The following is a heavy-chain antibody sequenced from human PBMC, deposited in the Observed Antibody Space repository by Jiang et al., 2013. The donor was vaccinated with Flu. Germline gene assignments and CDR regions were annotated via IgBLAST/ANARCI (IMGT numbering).Heavy chain of an antibody. CDR2: IDPSDSFS. D-gene: IGHD6-6*01. CDR3: ARRRVHIGEDSRPSRWFDP. Sequence: VQLVESGAEVKKPGESLRISCKGSGYSFNNYWINWVRQMPGKGLEWMGRIDPSDSFSNYSPSFQGHVTISVDKSINTAYLQWSSLKASDTAMYYCARRRVHIGEDSRPSRWFDPWGQGTLVTVSS. V-gene: IGHV5-10-1*03. J-gene: IGHJ5*02. CDR1: GYSFNNYW.